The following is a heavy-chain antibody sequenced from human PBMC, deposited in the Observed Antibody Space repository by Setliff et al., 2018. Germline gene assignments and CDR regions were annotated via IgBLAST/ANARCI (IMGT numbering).Heavy chain of an antibody. CDR2: VYYSGAA. J-gene: IGHJ4*02. CDR1: GGSFSTYY. CDR3: ARGGTFRYFDY. V-gene: IGHV4-59*01. D-gene: IGHD5-12*01. Sequence: SETLSLTCTVSGGSFSTYYWSWIRQAPGKGLELIGHVYYSGAANYNPSLKSRVTVSVDTSKNQSSLRLISVTAADTAVYYCARGGTFRYFDYWGQGTPVTV.